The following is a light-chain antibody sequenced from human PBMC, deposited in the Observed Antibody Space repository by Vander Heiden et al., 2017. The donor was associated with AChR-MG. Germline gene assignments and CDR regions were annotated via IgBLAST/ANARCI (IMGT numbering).Light chain of an antibody. J-gene: IGLJ2*01. CDR3: CAYTSTSTLV. V-gene: IGLV2-14*01. CDR1: GSDVGGYHS. CDR2: DVR. Sequence: QSALTQPPSVSGPPAQSITISCTGTGSDVGGYHSVSWYQQHPGKAPKLMIYDVRNRPSGISDRFSGSKSGNTATLTITGLQADDEADYYCCAYTSTSTLVFGGGTRLTVL.